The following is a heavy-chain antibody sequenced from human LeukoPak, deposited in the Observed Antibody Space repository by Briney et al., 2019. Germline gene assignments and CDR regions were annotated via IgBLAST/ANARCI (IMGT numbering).Heavy chain of an antibody. Sequence: GGSLRLSCAASGFTVSSNYMSWVRQAPGRGLEWVSVIYSGGSTYYADSVKGRFTISRDNSKNTLYLQMNSLRAEDTAVYYCARDALSTLDYWGQGTLVTVSS. D-gene: IGHD2-2*01. CDR1: GFTVSSNY. V-gene: IGHV3-66*02. CDR3: ARDALSTLDY. J-gene: IGHJ4*02. CDR2: IYSGGST.